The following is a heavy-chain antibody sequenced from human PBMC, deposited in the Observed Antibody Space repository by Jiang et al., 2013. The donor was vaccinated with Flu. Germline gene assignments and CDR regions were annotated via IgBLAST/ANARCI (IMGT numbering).Heavy chain of an antibody. D-gene: IGHD6-13*01. CDR2: INPNSGGT. CDR1: GYTFTGYY. CDR3: ARDSGSGATYSSSWPNHYYYYGMDV. V-gene: IGHV1-2*04. J-gene: IGHJ6*02. Sequence: GAEVKKPGASVKVSCKASGYTFTGYYMHWVRQAPGQGLEWMGWINPNSGGTNYAQKFQGWVTMTRDTSISTAYMELSRLRSDDTAVYYCARDSGSGATYSSSWPNHYYYYGMDVWGQGTTVTVSS.